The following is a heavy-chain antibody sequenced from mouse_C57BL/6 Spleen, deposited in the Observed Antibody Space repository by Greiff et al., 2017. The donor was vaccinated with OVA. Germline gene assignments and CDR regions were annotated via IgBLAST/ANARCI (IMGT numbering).Heavy chain of an antibody. CDR3: ARQRDYDGYYAMDY. D-gene: IGHD2-4*01. J-gene: IGHJ4*01. V-gene: IGHV5-6*01. Sequence: EVHLVESGGDLVKPGGSLKLSCAASGFTFSSYGMSWVRQTPDKRLEWVATISSGGSYTSYPDSVKGRFTISRDNAKNTLYLQMSSLKSEDTAMYYCARQRDYDGYYAMDYWGQGTSVTVSS. CDR2: ISSGGSYT. CDR1: GFTFSSYG.